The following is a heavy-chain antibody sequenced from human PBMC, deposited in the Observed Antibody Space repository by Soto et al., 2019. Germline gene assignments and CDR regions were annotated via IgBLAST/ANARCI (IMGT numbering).Heavy chain of an antibody. CDR3: ARDPRYKWLPKYYFDY. J-gene: IGHJ4*02. CDR2: IWYDGSNK. V-gene: IGHV3-33*01. Sequence: PGGSLRLSCAASGFTFSSYGMHWVRQAPGKGLEWVAVIWYDGSNKYYADSVKGRFTISRDNSKNTLYLQMNSLRAEDTAVYYCARDPRYKWLPKYYFDYWGQGTLVIVSS. CDR1: GFTFSSYG. D-gene: IGHD3-22*01.